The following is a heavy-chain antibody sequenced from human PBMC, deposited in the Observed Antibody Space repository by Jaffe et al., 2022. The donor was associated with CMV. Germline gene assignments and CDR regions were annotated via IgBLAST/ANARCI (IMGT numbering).Heavy chain of an antibody. J-gene: IGHJ5*02. CDR2: IDPSDSYT. CDR1: GYSFTSYW. CDR3: ARGGEVVRSWENWFDP. Sequence: EVQLVQSGAEVKKPGESLRISCKGSGYSFTSYWISWVRQMPGKGLEWMGRIDPSDSYTNYSPSFQGHVTISADKSISTAYLQWSSLKASDTAMYYCARGGEVVRSWENWFDPWGQGTLVTVSS. V-gene: IGHV5-10-1*03. D-gene: IGHD3-10*01.